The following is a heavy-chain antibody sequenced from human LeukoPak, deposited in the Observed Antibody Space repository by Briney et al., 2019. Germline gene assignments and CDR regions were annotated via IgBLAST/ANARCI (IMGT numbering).Heavy chain of an antibody. Sequence: SETLSLTCTVSGGSISSSSYYWGWIRQPPGKGLEWIGSIYYSGSTYYNPSLKSRVTISVDTSKNQFSLKLSSVTAADTAVYYCARGNSDYYGSGPQKDYWGQGTLVTVSS. D-gene: IGHD3-10*01. CDR1: GGSISSSSYY. CDR3: ARGNSDYYGSGPQKDY. J-gene: IGHJ4*02. V-gene: IGHV4-39*01. CDR2: IYYSGST.